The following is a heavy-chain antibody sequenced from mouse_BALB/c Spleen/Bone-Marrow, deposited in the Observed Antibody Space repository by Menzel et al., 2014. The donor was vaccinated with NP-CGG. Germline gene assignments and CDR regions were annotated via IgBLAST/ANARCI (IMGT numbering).Heavy chain of an antibody. V-gene: IGHV1-20*01. D-gene: IGHD2-14*01. CDR3: ARGDYRFDEGYYDC. J-gene: IGHJ2*02. Sequence: VQLQQSALVLVKPGDSVKIFCKASGYSFTGYFMNWVMQSHGKSLEWIGRINPYNGDTFYNQKFKGKAILTVDKSSSTARMELRSLASEDSAVYYCARGDYRFDEGYYDCWLLGPSRPVSS. CDR2: INPYNGDT. CDR1: GYSFTGYF.